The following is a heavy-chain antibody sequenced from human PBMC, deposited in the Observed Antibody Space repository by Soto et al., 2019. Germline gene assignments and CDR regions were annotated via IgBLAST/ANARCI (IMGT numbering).Heavy chain of an antibody. CDR3: VKGSEVARQELDY. D-gene: IGHD2-15*01. J-gene: IGHJ4*02. V-gene: IGHV3-30*18. CDR1: GFSFSNCG. CDR2: ISSDGSDK. Sequence: QVQLVESGGGVVQPGRSPRLSCAASGFSFSNCGMHWVRQAPGKGLEWVAAISSDGSDKYYSESVKGRFTISRDNSKNTLFLHMNSLRVEDTAVYYCVKGSEVARQELDYWGQGTLVTVSS.